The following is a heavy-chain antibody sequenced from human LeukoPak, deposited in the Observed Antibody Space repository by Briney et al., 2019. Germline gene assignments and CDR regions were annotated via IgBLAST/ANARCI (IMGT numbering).Heavy chain of an antibody. J-gene: IGHJ3*02. V-gene: IGHV4-59*01. CDR1: GGSISPYY. Sequence: SETLSLTCTVSGGSISPYYWSWIRQPPGKGLEWIGYIYYSGSTNYNPSLKSRVTISVDTSKNQFSLKLSSVTAADTAVYYCARVSLGRLDIWGQGTMVTVSS. D-gene: IGHD1-26*01. CDR2: IYYSGST. CDR3: ARVSLGRLDI.